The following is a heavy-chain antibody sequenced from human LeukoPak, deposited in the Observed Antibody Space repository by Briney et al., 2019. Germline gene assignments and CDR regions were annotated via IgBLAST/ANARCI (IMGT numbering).Heavy chain of an antibody. V-gene: IGHV1-2*02. CDR2: INPNSGGT. J-gene: IGHJ3*02. D-gene: IGHD3-16*01. CDR3: ARHHPASLRAFDI. CDR1: GYTFTGYY. Sequence: ASVKVSCKASGYTFTGYYMHWVRQAPGQGLGWMGWINPNSGGTNYAQKFQGRVTMTRDTSISTAYMELSRLRADDTAVYYCARHHPASLRAFDIWGQGTMVTVSS.